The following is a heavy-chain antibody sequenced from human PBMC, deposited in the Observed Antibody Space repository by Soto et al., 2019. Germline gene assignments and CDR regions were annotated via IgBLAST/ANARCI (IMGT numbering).Heavy chain of an antibody. CDR2: VSSRSSYI. J-gene: IGHJ4*02. D-gene: IGHD2-21*01. Sequence: GGSLRLSCAASGFTFSSYSMNWVRQAPGKGLEWVSAVSSRSSYIQYADSVKGRFTISRDNAKNSVYLQMNSLRDEDTAVYYCARDRGEIAYWGQGTLVTVSS. V-gene: IGHV3-21*01. CDR3: ARDRGEIAY. CDR1: GFTFSSYS.